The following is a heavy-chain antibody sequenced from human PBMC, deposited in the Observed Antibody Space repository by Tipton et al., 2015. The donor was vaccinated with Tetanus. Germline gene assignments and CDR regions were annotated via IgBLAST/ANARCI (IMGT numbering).Heavy chain of an antibody. CDR1: GVSIRSGSYQ. CDR2: TSPSGRT. Sequence: TLSLTCAVSGVSIRSGSYQWNWIRQPPGKGLEWLAYTSPSGRTNSNYSLKSRITISQDMSQNQFSLRLASVTAADTAVYYCARANYDFPKKGPFDSWGQGALVIVSS. J-gene: IGHJ4*02. D-gene: IGHD3-3*01. V-gene: IGHV4-61*01. CDR3: ARANYDFPKKGPFDS.